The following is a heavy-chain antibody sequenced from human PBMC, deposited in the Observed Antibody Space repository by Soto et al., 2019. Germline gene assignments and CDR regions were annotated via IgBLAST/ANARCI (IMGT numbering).Heavy chain of an antibody. J-gene: IGHJ6*02. CDR1: GGSVSSGSYY. D-gene: IGHD3-3*01. CDR2: IYYSGST. Sequence: QVQLQESGPGLVKPSETLSLTCTVSGGSVSSGSYYWSWIRQPPGKGLEWIGYIYYSGSTNYNPSLKSRVTISVDTSKNQFSLKPSSVTAADTAVYYCARGSDGMDVWGQGTTVTVSS. CDR3: ARGSDGMDV. V-gene: IGHV4-61*01.